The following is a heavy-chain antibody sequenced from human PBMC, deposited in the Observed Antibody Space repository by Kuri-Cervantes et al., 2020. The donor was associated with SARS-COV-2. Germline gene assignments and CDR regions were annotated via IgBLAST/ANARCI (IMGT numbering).Heavy chain of an antibody. CDR1: GYSISSGYY. CDR3: AAGEVVVPAAIYYYGMDV. CDR2: IYHSGST. Sequence: SQTLALTCAVSGYSISSGYYWGWIRQPPGKGLEWIGSIYHSGSTYYNPSLKSRVTISVDTSKNQFSLKLGSVTSADTAVYYCAAGEVVVPAAIYYYGMDVWGQGTTVTVSS. J-gene: IGHJ6*02. D-gene: IGHD2-2*02. V-gene: IGHV4-38-2*01.